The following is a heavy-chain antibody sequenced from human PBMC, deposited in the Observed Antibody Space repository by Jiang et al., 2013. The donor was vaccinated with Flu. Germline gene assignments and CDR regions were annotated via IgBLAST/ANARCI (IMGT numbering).Heavy chain of an antibody. Sequence: QVQLVQSRAEVKKPGASVRVSCKASGFTFTSYGFIWVRQAPGQGLEWMGWIGAFNGKTNYAQNLQGRVTMTTDTSTSTVYMDLRSLRSDDTAVYYCARVGTTGSYYGDYWGQGSLVTVSS. CDR1: GFTFTSYG. D-gene: IGHD3-10*01. V-gene: IGHV1-18*01. J-gene: IGHJ4*02. CDR2: IGAFNGKT. CDR3: ARVGTTGSYYGDY.